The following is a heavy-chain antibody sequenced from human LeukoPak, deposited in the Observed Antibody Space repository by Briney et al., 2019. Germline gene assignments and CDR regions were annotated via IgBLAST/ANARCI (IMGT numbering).Heavy chain of an antibody. CDR3: AREGDYYDSSGYYGY. Sequence: SETLSLTCTVSGGSISSYYWSWIRQPPGKGLEWIGYIYYSGSTNYNPSLKSRVTISVDMSKNQFSLKLSSVTAADTAVYYCAREGDYYDSSGYYGYWGQGTLVTVSS. J-gene: IGHJ4*02. D-gene: IGHD3-22*01. V-gene: IGHV4-59*12. CDR2: IYYSGST. CDR1: GGSISSYY.